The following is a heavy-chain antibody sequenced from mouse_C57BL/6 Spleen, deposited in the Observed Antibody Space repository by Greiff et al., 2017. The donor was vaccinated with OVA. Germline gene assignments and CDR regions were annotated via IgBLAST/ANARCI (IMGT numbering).Heavy chain of an antibody. D-gene: IGHD4-1*01. V-gene: IGHV1-18*01. CDR2: INPNNGGT. CDR1: GYTFTDYN. Sequence: VQLKQSGPELVKPGASVKIPCKASGYTFTDYNMDWVKQSHGKSLEWIGDINPNNGGTIYNQKFKGKATLTVDKSSSTAYMELRSLTSEDTAVYYCARTRTGRAMDYWGQGTSVTVSS. J-gene: IGHJ4*01. CDR3: ARTRTGRAMDY.